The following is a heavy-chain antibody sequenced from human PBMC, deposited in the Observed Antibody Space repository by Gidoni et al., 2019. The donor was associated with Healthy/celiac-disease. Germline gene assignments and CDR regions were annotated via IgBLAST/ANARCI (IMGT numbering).Heavy chain of an antibody. Sequence: QVQLVQSGAEVKKPGSSVKVSCKASGGTFSSYAISWVRQARGQGLEWMGGIIPIFGTANYAQKFQGRVTITADESTSTAYMELSSLRSEDTAVYYCASISGIRGKAGSYRSNVPVKRHFDYWGQGTLVTVSS. CDR1: GGTFSSYA. V-gene: IGHV1-69*01. CDR3: ASISGIRGKAGSYRSNVPVKRHFDY. CDR2: IIPIFGTA. D-gene: IGHD3-16*02. J-gene: IGHJ4*02.